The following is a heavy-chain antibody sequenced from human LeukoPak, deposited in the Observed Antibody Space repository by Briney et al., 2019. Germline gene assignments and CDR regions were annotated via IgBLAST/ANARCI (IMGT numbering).Heavy chain of an antibody. Sequence: SETLSLTCAVYGGSFSGYYWSWIRQPPGKGLEWIGEINHSGSANYNPSLKSRVTISVDTSKNQFSLKLSSVTAADTAVYYCARGRRAARDYWGQGTLVTVSS. D-gene: IGHD6-6*01. CDR3: ARGRRAARDY. CDR1: GGSFSGYY. J-gene: IGHJ4*02. CDR2: INHSGSA. V-gene: IGHV4-34*01.